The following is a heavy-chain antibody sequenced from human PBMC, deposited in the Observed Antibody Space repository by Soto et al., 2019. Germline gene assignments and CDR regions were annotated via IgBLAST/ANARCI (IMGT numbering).Heavy chain of an antibody. Sequence: ETLSLTCTVSGGSISSSSYYWGWIRQPPGKGLEWIGSIYYSGSTYYNPSLKSRVTISVDTSKNQFSLKLSSVTAADTAVYYCASQTMVRGVTRRSWFDPWGQGTLGTVSS. J-gene: IGHJ5*02. V-gene: IGHV4-39*01. D-gene: IGHD3-10*01. CDR2: IYYSGST. CDR1: GGSISSSSYY. CDR3: ASQTMVRGVTRRSWFDP.